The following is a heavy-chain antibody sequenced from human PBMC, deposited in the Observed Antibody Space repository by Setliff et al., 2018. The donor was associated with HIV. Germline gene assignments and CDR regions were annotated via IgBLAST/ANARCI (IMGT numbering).Heavy chain of an antibody. CDR2: INPSSGST. V-gene: IGHV1-46*01. D-gene: IGHD6-6*01. Sequence: GASVKVSCKASGYTFTSYYMHWVRQAPGKGLEWMGIINPSSGSTTYAQKFQGRVTMTRDTSTSTVYMELRSLRSEDTAVYYCAGDPAPSSSASYFQHWCQGTPVTVSS. J-gene: IGHJ1*01. CDR1: GYTFTSYY. CDR3: AGDPAPSSSASYFQH.